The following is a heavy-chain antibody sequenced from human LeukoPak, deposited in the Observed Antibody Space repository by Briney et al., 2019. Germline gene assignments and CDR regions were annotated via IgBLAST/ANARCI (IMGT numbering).Heavy chain of an antibody. V-gene: IGHV3-7*01. CDR2: IKQDGSEK. CDR1: GFTFSSYW. D-gene: IGHD3-10*01. Sequence: GGSLRLSCAASGFTFSSYWMSWVRQAPGKRLEWVANIKQDGSEKYYVDSVKGRFTISKDSSKNTLYLHMNSLRAEDTAVYYCARDKNYYGSGSPSLDASDIWGQGTMVTVSS. CDR3: ARDKNYYGSGSPSLDASDI. J-gene: IGHJ3*02.